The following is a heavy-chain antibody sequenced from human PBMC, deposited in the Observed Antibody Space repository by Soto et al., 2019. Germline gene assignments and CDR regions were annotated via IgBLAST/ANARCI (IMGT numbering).Heavy chain of an antibody. CDR3: ARGTQTTVTTGYYYYCMDC. CDR1: GGSFSGYY. D-gene: IGHD4-17*01. Sequence: PSETLSHTCAVYGGSFSGYYWSLIRQPPGKGLEWIWEFNHSGGTNYNPSLKSRVPISVDTSKNQCSLKLSSVTAADTAVYYCARGTQTTVTTGYYYYCMDCWGQGTTVTVAS. J-gene: IGHJ6*02. CDR2: FNHSGGT. V-gene: IGHV4-34*01.